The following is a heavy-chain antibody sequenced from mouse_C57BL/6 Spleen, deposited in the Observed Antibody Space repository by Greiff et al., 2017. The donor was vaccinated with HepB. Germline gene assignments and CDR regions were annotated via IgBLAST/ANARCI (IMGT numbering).Heavy chain of an antibody. D-gene: IGHD3-1*01. CDR1: GYTFTSYW. CDR3: ARSARPRAMDY. Sequence: VQLQQPGAELVMPGASVKLSCKASGYTFTSYWMHWVKQRPGQGLEWIGEIDPSDSYTNYNQKFKGKSTLTVDKSSSTAYMQLSSLTSEDSAVYYCARSARPRAMDYWGQGTSVTVSS. V-gene: IGHV1-69*01. CDR2: IDPSDSYT. J-gene: IGHJ4*01.